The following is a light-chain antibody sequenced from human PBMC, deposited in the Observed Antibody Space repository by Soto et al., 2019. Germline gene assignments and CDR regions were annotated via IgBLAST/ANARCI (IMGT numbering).Light chain of an antibody. V-gene: IGLV2-8*01. CDR3: SSYSGTNYHYV. Sequence: QSVLTQPPSASGSPGQSVTISCTGTSSDVGGYNYVSWYQQHPGKAPKLMIYEVSKRPSGVPDRFSGSKSGNTASLTVSGLQADDEADYCCSSYSGTNYHYVFGTGTKVTVL. CDR1: SSDVGGYNY. J-gene: IGLJ1*01. CDR2: EVS.